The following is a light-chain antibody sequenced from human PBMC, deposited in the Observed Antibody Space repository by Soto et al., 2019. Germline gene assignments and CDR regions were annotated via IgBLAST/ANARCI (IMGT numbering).Light chain of an antibody. Sequence: DIVMTQSADSLAVSLGERATINCKSSQSVFYSLNNKNYLAWYQQKAGQPPKLLIYWASTRESGVPDRFSGSGSVTDFTLTISTLRAEDVAIYFCQQHFKTPWTFGQGTKVEIK. CDR2: WAS. CDR3: QQHFKTPWT. J-gene: IGKJ1*01. CDR1: QSVFYSLNNKNY. V-gene: IGKV4-1*01.